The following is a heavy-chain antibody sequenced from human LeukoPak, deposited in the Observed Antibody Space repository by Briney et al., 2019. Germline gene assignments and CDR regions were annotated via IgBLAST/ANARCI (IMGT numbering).Heavy chain of an antibody. Sequence: SETLSLTCAVYGGSFSGYYWSWIRQPPGKGLEWIGGINHSGSTNYNPSLKSRVTISVDTSKNQFSLKLSSVTAADTAVYYCARMNRVADAFDIWGQGTMVTVSS. CDR2: INHSGST. CDR3: ARMNRVADAFDI. D-gene: IGHD3-3*01. J-gene: IGHJ3*02. V-gene: IGHV4-34*01. CDR1: GGSFSGYY.